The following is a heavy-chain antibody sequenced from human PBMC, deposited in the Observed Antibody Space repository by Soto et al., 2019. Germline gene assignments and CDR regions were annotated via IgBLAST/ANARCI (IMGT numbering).Heavy chain of an antibody. CDR1: GYSFTRYA. J-gene: IGHJ4*02. CDR2: INAGGGGT. D-gene: IGHD6-13*01. CDR3: AREKGAAGTFDF. Sequence: QVQLVQSGAEVKETGASVKVSCKGSGYSFTRYANHWVRQAPGQTLEWMGWINAGGGGTKYSQKLQGRVTISRDTSATTVYLDLSSLRYEDTAVYYCAREKGAAGTFDFWGQGTLVTVSS. V-gene: IGHV1-3*01.